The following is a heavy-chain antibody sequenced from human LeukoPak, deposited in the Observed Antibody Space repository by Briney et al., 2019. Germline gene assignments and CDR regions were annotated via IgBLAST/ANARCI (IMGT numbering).Heavy chain of an antibody. CDR2: ISYGGSNK. Sequence: AGSLTLSCAASGINFSGYAWHWLRQAPGKGLEWVAIISYGGSNKNYAESVKGRLTISRDKSNIMLFMELNSLRSDDTAVYFCATAYSSGWADHWGRGNVVTVSS. V-gene: IGHV3-30*04. CDR3: ATAYSSGWADH. D-gene: IGHD6-19*01. CDR1: GINFSGYA. J-gene: IGHJ5*02.